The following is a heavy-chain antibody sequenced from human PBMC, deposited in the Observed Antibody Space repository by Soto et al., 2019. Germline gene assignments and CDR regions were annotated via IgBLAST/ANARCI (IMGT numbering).Heavy chain of an antibody. CDR2: INGDGSST. J-gene: IGHJ6*03. CDR1: GFTFNSYW. Sequence: EVQLVESGGGLVQPGGSLRLSCAASGFTFNSYWMHWVRQAPGKGLVWVSSINGDGSSTNYAESVKGRFTVSRDNAKNTVYLPMNRRRGEDTAVYYCARGARGLDYMDVWGKGPTVTVSS. V-gene: IGHV3-74*01. CDR3: ARGARGLDYMDV.